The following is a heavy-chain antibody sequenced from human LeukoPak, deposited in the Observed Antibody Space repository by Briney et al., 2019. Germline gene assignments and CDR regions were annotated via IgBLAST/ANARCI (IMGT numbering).Heavy chain of an antibody. CDR2: IFYSGST. J-gene: IGHJ5*02. CDR1: GGSISRYY. D-gene: IGHD3-10*01. CDR3: ARVYGSGTLDP. V-gene: IGHV4-59*01. Sequence: SETLSLTCAVSGGSISRYYWNWIRQPPGKVLEWIGYIFYSGSTSYNPSLKSRVTISVDTSKNQFSLKLNSVTAADTAVYYCARVYGSGTLDPWGQGTLVTVSS.